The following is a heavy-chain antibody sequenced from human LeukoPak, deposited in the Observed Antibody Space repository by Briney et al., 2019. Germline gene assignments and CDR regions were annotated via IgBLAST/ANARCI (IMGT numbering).Heavy chain of an antibody. V-gene: IGHV3-23*01. CDR3: AKGVPAATDAFDS. CDR1: GFTFSSYG. CDR2: ISGSGGST. J-gene: IGHJ3*02. Sequence: GGSLRLSCAASGFTFSSYGMTWVRQAPGKGLEGVSGISGSGGSTYYADSVKDRFTISRDNSKNTLYLQMNSLRAEDTAVYYCAKGVPAATDAFDSWGQGTMVTISS. D-gene: IGHD2-2*01.